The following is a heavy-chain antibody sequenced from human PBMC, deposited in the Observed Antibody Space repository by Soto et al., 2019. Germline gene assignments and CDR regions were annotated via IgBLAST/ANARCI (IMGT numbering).Heavy chain of an antibody. V-gene: IGHV4-59*01. CDR1: GGSISSYY. Sequence: LSLTCTVSGGSISSYYWSWIRQPPGKGLEWIGYIYYSGSTNYNPSLKSRVTISVDTSKNQFSLKLSSVTAADTAVYYCARGGKGYDFWTAPYDAFDIWGQGTMVTVSS. J-gene: IGHJ3*02. CDR2: IYYSGST. CDR3: ARGGKGYDFWTAPYDAFDI. D-gene: IGHD3-3*01.